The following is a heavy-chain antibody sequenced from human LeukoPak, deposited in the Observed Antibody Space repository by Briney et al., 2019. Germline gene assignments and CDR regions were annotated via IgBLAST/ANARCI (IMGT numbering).Heavy chain of an antibody. CDR3: ARNPYSSGWYMGDAFDI. D-gene: IGHD6-19*01. CDR1: GGSISSGDYY. CDR2: IYYSGST. V-gene: IGHV4-30-4*08. Sequence: SQTLSLTCTVSGGSISSGDYYWSWIRQPPGKGLEWIGYIYYSGSTYYNPSLKSRVTISVDTSKNQFSLKLSSVTAADTAVYYCARNPYSSGWYMGDAFDIWGQGTMVTVSS. J-gene: IGHJ3*02.